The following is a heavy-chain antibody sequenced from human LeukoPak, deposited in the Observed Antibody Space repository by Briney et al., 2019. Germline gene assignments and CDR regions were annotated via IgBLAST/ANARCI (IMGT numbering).Heavy chain of an antibody. CDR3: ARPPPAVLIATYG. J-gene: IGHJ4*02. CDR2: VYSGGST. D-gene: IGHD2-8*01. V-gene: IGHV3-66*04. Sequence: GGSLRLSCTASGFIVTNNYINWVRQAPGKGLEWVSLVYSGGSTYYADSVKGRFTISRDNSKNMVYLQMNSLRAEDTAMYYCARPPPAVLIATYGWGQGTLVPFSS. CDR1: GFIVTNNY.